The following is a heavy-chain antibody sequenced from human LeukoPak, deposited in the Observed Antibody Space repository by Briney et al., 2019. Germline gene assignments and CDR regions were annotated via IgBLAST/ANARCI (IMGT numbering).Heavy chain of an antibody. D-gene: IGHD5-18*01. CDR1: GFTFSSYW. CDR3: ARDARGYSYGYTDY. V-gene: IGHV3-7*01. J-gene: IGHJ4*02. CDR2: IKQDGSEK. Sequence: GGSLRLSCAASGFTFSSYWMSWVRQAPGKGLEWVANIKQDGSEKYYVDSVKGRFTISRDNAKNSQYLQMNSLRAEDTAVYYCARDARGYSYGYTDYWGQGTLVTVSS.